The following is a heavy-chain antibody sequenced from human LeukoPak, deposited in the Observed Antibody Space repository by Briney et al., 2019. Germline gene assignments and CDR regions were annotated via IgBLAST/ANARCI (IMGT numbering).Heavy chain of an antibody. Sequence: GGSLRLSCAASGFTFSSYWMSWVRQAPGKGLEWVANIKQDGSEKYYVDSVKGRFTISRDNAKNSLYLQMNSLRAADTAVYYCARYYADYDHWYFDLWGRGTLVTVSS. CDR1: GFTFSSYW. CDR2: IKQDGSEK. D-gene: IGHD4-17*01. V-gene: IGHV3-7*01. CDR3: ARYYADYDHWYFDL. J-gene: IGHJ2*01.